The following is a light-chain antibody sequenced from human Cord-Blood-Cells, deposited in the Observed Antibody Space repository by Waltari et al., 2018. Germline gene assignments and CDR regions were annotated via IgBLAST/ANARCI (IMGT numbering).Light chain of an antibody. Sequence: VALGQTVRLPCQGDSLRSSDASWYQQKPGQAPVLVIYGKNNRPSGIPDRFSGSSSGNTASLTITGAQAEDEADYYCSSRDSSGNHWVFGGGTKLTVL. CDR2: GKN. J-gene: IGLJ3*02. V-gene: IGLV3-19*01. CDR3: SSRDSSGNHWV. CDR1: SLRSSD.